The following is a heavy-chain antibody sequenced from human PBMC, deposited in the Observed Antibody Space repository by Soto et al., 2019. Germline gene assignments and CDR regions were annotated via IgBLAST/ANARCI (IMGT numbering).Heavy chain of an antibody. CDR1: GYSFTTYW. V-gene: IGHV5-10-1*01. J-gene: IGHJ6*02. D-gene: IGHD3-22*01. CDR2: IDPSDSYT. CDR3: AALTMRARDYYYGMDV. Sequence: PGESLKISCKGSGYSFTTYWISWVRQMPGKGLEWMGRIDPSDSYTNYSPSFQGHVTISADKSISTAYLQWSSLKASDTAMYYCAALTMRARDYYYGMDVWGQGTTVTVSS.